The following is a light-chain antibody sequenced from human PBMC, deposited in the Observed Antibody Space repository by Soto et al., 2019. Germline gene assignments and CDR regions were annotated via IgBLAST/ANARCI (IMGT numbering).Light chain of an antibody. J-gene: IGLJ3*02. CDR3: SSYTGRNTLV. CDR1: SSDIGAYDY. V-gene: IGLV2-14*01. CDR2: EVN. Sequence: QSALTQPASLSGSPGQSITISCTGTSSDIGAYDYVSWFQQHPGKAPKLMISEVNNRPSGVSNRFSGSKSGNTAYLTISGLQVEDEAEYYCSSYTGRNTLVFGGGTKLTVL.